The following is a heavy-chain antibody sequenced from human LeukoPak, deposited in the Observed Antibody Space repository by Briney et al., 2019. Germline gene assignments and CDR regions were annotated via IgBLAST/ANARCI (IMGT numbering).Heavy chain of an antibody. CDR3: AKRDYDSSGYYPHYFDY. CDR2: IRDSGGSA. J-gene: IGHJ4*02. D-gene: IGHD3-22*01. CDR1: GFTFSSYA. V-gene: IGHV3-23*01. Sequence: GGSLRLSCAASGFTFSSYAMSWVRQAPGKGLDWVSGIRDSGGSAYYADSVKGRFTISRDNSKNTLYLQMNSLRAEDTAVYYCAKRDYDSSGYYPHYFDYWGQGTLVTVSS.